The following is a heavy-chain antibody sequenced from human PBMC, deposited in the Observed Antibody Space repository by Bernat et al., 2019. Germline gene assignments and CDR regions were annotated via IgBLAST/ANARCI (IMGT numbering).Heavy chain of an antibody. Sequence: QVQLVESGGGVVQPGRSLRLSCAASGFTFSSYAMHWVRQAPGKGLEWVGVISYDGSNKYYADSVEGRFTISRDNSKNTLYLQMNSLRAEDTAVYYCARDLPPIMITFGGGSAFDIWGQGTMVTVSS. CDR3: ARDLPPIMITFGGGSAFDI. V-gene: IGHV3-30-3*01. CDR2: ISYDGSNK. CDR1: GFTFSSYA. J-gene: IGHJ3*02. D-gene: IGHD3-16*01.